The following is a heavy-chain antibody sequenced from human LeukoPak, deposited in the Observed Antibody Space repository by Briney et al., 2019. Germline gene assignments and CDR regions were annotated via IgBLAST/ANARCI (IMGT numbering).Heavy chain of an antibody. Sequence: GGSLRLSCAASGFTFSAYTMNWVRQAPGKGLEWGSYISTNSRTISYADSVKGRFTISRDNAKNSLFLQMNSLRAEDTAVYYCARDGGSYNFDIWGQGTMVTVSS. CDR3: ARDGGSYNFDI. V-gene: IGHV3-48*01. CDR2: ISTNSRTI. CDR1: GFTFSAYT. D-gene: IGHD1-1*01. J-gene: IGHJ3*02.